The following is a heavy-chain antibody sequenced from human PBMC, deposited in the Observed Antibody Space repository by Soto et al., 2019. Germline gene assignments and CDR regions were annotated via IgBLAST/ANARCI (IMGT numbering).Heavy chain of an antibody. D-gene: IGHD2-2*01. V-gene: IGHV4-34*01. Sequence: SETLSLTCAVYGGSFSGYYWSWIRQPPGKGLEWIGEINHSGSTNYNPSLKSRVTISVDTSKNQFSLKLSSVTAADTAVYYCARLEHYCSSTSCSDYWGQGTLVTVSS. J-gene: IGHJ4*02. CDR2: INHSGST. CDR3: ARLEHYCSSTSCSDY. CDR1: GGSFSGYY.